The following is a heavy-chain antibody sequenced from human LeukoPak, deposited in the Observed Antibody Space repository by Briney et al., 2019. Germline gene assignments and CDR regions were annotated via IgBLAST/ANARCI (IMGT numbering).Heavy chain of an antibody. D-gene: IGHD2-15*01. CDR2: IRSKANSYAT. CDR1: GFTFSGSA. V-gene: IGHV3-73*01. CDR3: TKRLCSGGSCYFDY. J-gene: IGHJ4*02. Sequence: PGGSLRLFCAASGFTFSGSAMHWVRQASGKGLEWVGRIRSKANSYATAYAASVKGRFTACRDDTKNTAYLQMNSLKTEDTAVYYCTKRLCSGGSCYFDYWGQGTLVTVSS.